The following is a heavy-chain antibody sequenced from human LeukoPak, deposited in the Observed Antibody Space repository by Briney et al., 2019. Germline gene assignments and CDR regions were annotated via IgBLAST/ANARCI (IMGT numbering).Heavy chain of an antibody. CDR3: ASSPTYYYDSSGYYSRPSGYFDY. D-gene: IGHD3-22*01. J-gene: IGHJ4*02. CDR2: INHSGST. Sequence: PSETLSLTCAVYGGSFSGYYWSWIRQPPGKGLEWIGEINHSGSTNYNPSLKSRVTISVDTSKNQFSLKLSSVTAADTAVYYCASSPTYYYDSSGYYSRPSGYFDYWGQGTLATVSS. V-gene: IGHV4-34*01. CDR1: GGSFSGYY.